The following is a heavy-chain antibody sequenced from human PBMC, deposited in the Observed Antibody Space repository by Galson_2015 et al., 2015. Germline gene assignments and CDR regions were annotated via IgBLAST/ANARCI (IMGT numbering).Heavy chain of an antibody. CDR2: LSSNGGTT. CDR1: GFTFSSNA. V-gene: IGHV3-64D*08. D-gene: IGHD3-10*01. Sequence: SLRLSCAASGFTFSSNAMHWVRQAPGKGLEYVSGLSSNGGTTHYADSVKGRFTISRDNSKNTPYLQMSSLRAEDTAVFYCVKDPTMLRGIPKYYFDYWGQGTLVTVSS. CDR3: VKDPTMLRGIPKYYFDY. J-gene: IGHJ4*02.